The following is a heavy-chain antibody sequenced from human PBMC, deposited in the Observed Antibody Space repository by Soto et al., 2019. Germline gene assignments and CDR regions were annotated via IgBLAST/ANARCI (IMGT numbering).Heavy chain of an antibody. J-gene: IGHJ4*02. Sequence: EVQLLESGGGLEQPGGSLRLSCAASGFTFSNYAMSWVRQAPGKGLEWVSAISGAGVTTYYTDSVKGRFTISRDNSKNTLSLQMTSRRAEDTAVYYCAKDGPYCGGSDCFSRGYFDCWGQGSLVTVSS. V-gene: IGHV3-23*01. CDR3: AKDGPYCGGSDCFSRGYFDC. CDR2: ISGAGVTT. CDR1: GFTFSNYA. D-gene: IGHD2-21*01.